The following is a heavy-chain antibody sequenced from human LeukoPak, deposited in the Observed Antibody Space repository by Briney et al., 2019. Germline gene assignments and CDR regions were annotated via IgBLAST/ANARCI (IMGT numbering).Heavy chain of an antibody. Sequence: GGSLRLSCAASGFTFSSYGMHWVRQAPGKGLEWVAVISYDGSNKYYADSVKGRFTISRDNSKNTLYLQMNSLRAEDTAVYYCAKDRPSHKIEDFDIWGQGTMVTVSS. V-gene: IGHV3-30*18. CDR3: AKDRPSHKIEDFDI. CDR2: ISYDGSNK. CDR1: GFTFSSYG. J-gene: IGHJ3*02.